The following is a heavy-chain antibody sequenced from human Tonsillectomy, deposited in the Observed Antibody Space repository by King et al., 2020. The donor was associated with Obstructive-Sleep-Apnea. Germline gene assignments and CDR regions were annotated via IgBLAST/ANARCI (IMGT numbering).Heavy chain of an antibody. CDR2: IYYSGRT. CDR3: TRVYMWDSNGSTSNWFDP. D-gene: IGHD4-11*01. Sequence: QLQESGPGLVKPSETLSLTCNVSGASISSSSYYWGWIRQPPGKGLEWIGSIYYSGRTHYNPSLKSRVTISVDRSKNQFSLKLSSVTAADTAIYYCTRVYMWDSNGSTSNWFDPWGQGTLVTVSS. V-gene: IGHV4-39*07. J-gene: IGHJ5*02. CDR1: GASISSSSYY.